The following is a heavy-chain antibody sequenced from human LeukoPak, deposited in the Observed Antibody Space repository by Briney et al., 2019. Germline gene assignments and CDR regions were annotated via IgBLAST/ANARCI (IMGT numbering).Heavy chain of an antibody. D-gene: IGHD3-3*01. CDR1: GYTFTSYG. J-gene: IGHJ4*02. V-gene: IGHV1-18*01. Sequence: ASVKVSCKASGYTFTSYGISWVRQAPGQGLEWMGWISAYNGNTNYAQKLQGRVTMTTDTSTSTAYMELRSLRSDDTAVYYCARASRVVIWHYFDYWGQGTLVTVSS. CDR3: ARASRVVIWHYFDY. CDR2: ISAYNGNT.